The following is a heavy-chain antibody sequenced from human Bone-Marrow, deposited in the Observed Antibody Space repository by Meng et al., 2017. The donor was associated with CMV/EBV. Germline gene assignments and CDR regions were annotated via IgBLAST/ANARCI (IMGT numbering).Heavy chain of an antibody. CDR1: GFTFSDYY. Sequence: GGSLRLSCAASGFTFSDYYMSWIRQAPGKGLEWVSYISSSSSTIYYADSVKGRFTISRDNAKNSLYLQMNSLRAEDTAVYYCARPYDFWSGYLNGMDVWGQGTTVTVSS. CDR2: ISSSSSTI. J-gene: IGHJ6*02. D-gene: IGHD3-3*01. CDR3: ARPYDFWSGYLNGMDV. V-gene: IGHV3-11*04.